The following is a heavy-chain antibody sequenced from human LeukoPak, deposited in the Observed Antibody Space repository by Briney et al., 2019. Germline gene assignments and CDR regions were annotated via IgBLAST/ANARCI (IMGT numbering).Heavy chain of an antibody. CDR3: ARDMARPRPVAGIFDY. D-gene: IGHD6-19*01. CDR2: ISSSGSTI. V-gene: IGHV3-48*03. CDR1: GFTFGDYA. J-gene: IGHJ4*02. Sequence: PGRSLRLSCTASGFTFGDYAMSWVRQAPGKGLEWVSYISSSGSTIYYTDSVTGRFTISRDNAKNSLYLQMNSLRAEDTAVYYCARDMARPRPVAGIFDYWGQGTLVTVSS.